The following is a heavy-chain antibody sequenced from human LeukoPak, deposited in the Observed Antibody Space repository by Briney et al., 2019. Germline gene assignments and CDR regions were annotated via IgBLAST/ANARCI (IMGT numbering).Heavy chain of an antibody. D-gene: IGHD4-17*01. V-gene: IGHV4-59*01. CDR2: IYYSGST. CDR1: GGSISSNY. J-gene: IGHJ4*02. CDR3: ARDRGYGDYLNYFDY. Sequence: SQTLSLTCTVSGGSISSNYWSWIRQPPGKGLEWLGYIYYSGSTNSNPSLKSRVTISVDTSKNQFSLNLSSVTAAGTAVYYCARDRGYGDYLNYFDYWGQGTLVTVSS.